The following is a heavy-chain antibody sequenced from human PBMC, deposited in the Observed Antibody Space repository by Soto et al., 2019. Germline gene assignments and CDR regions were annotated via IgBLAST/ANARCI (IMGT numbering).Heavy chain of an antibody. CDR3: ARASSRWGSESAY. CDR1: GLTVIGNC. CDR2: IYSDGTT. V-gene: IGHV3-53*01. D-gene: IGHD7-27*01. Sequence: PGGSLRLSCAASGLTVIGNCMGWVRQAPGKGLEWVSSIYSDGTTIYADSVEGRFTIFRDNSKNTLYLQMNSLRADDTDVYHCARASSRWGSESAYWGQGTLVTVSS. J-gene: IGHJ4*02.